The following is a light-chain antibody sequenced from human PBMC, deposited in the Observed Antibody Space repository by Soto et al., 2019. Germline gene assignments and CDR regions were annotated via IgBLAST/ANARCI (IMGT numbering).Light chain of an antibody. V-gene: IGKV3-20*01. J-gene: IGKJ1*01. CDR2: GTS. CDR3: QQYGSSPWM. Sequence: EVLLTHSPGTLSLSPGERATLSCRASESVSSSYLAWYQQKPGQTPRLLIYGTSSRATGIPDRFSGSGSGTDFTLTISTLEPEDLAVYYCQQYGSSPWMFGQGTKVDIK. CDR1: ESVSSSY.